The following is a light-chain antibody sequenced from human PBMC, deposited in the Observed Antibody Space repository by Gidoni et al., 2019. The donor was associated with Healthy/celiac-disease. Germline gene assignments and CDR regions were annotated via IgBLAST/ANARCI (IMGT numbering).Light chain of an antibody. CDR2: AAS. J-gene: IGKJ1*01. V-gene: IGKV1-17*03. Sequence: DIQMTQSPSAMSASVGDRVTITCRASQGISNDLAWFQQKQGKAPKRLIYAASSLQSGVPSRFSGSGSATEFNLTISSLQPEDFATYYCLQYNSYPWTFGQXTKVEIK. CDR3: LQYNSYPWT. CDR1: QGISND.